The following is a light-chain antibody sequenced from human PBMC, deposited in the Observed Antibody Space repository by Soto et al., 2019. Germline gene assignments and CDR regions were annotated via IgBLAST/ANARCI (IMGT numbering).Light chain of an antibody. CDR1: SGHRSYA. CDR2: LNSDGSH. CDR3: QTWGTGIQV. J-gene: IGLJ3*02. V-gene: IGLV4-69*01. Sequence: QLVLTQSPSASASLGASVNLTCTLSSGHRSYAIAWHQQQPEKGPRYLMKLNSDGSHSKGDGIPDRFSGSSSGAERYLTISSLQSGDEADYYCQTWGTGIQVFGGGTKLTVL.